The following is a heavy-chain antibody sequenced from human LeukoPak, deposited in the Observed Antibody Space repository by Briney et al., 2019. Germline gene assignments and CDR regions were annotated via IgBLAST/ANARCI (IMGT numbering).Heavy chain of an antibody. J-gene: IGHJ4*02. Sequence: SVKVSCKASGGTFSSYAISWVRQAPGQGLEWMGGIIPIFGTANYAQKFQGRVTITADESTSTAYMELSSLRSEDTAVYYCARLCWGNQLAGFDSWGQGTLVTVSS. V-gene: IGHV1-69*13. CDR3: ARLCWGNQLAGFDS. CDR2: IIPIFGTA. D-gene: IGHD3-10*02. CDR1: GGTFSSYA.